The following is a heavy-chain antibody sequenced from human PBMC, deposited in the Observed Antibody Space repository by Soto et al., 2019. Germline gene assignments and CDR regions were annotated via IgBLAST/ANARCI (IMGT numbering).Heavy chain of an antibody. D-gene: IGHD2-15*01. CDR2: ISAYNGNT. Sequence: ASAKVSCKASGYTFTSYGISWVRQAPGQGLEWMGWISAYNGNTNYAQKLQGRATMTTDTSTSTAYMELRSLRSDDTAVYYCAREGYCSGGSCHSAGGVLVPSAGMDVWGQGTTVTVSS. J-gene: IGHJ6*02. CDR1: GYTFTSYG. V-gene: IGHV1-18*04. CDR3: AREGYCSGGSCHSAGGVLVPSAGMDV.